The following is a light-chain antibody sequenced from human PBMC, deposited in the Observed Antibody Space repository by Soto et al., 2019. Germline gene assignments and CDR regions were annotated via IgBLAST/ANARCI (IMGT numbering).Light chain of an antibody. J-gene: IGLJ7*01. CDR2: LNNDGSH. CDR3: QTWGTGIPV. Sequence: QLVLTQSPSASASLGASVKLTCTLSSGHSSYAIAWHQQQPEKGPRYLMKLNNDGSHAKGDGIPDRFSGSSSGAERYLTISSLQSEDEADYYCQTWGTGIPVFGGGTQLTVI. CDR1: SGHSSYA. V-gene: IGLV4-69*01.